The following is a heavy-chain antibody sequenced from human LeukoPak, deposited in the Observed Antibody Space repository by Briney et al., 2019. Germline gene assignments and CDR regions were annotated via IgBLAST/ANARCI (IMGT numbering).Heavy chain of an antibody. CDR2: ITGDGTTT. V-gene: IGHV3-23*01. CDR1: GLTFSSYG. CDR3: AKMQGYFDY. J-gene: IGHJ4*02. Sequence: GGSLRLSCEASGLTFSSYGMSWVRQAPGKGLQWVSAITGDGTTTYYADSVKGRFTISRDNSKNMLYLQMSSLRAKDTAVYYCAKMQGYFDYWGQGTLVPVSS.